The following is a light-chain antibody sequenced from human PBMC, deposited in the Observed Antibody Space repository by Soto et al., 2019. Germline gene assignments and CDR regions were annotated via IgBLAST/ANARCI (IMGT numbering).Light chain of an antibody. J-gene: IGLJ1*01. CDR1: SSDVGGYNY. CDR3: SSYTTSNTRQIV. Sequence: LTQPAAVYGSTGQSITISCTGTSSDVGGYNYVSWYQQHPGKAPKFMIYDVSNRPSGVSNRFSGSKSGNTASLTISGLQAEDEADYYCSSYTTSNTRQIVFGTGTKVTVL. V-gene: IGLV2-14*01. CDR2: DVS.